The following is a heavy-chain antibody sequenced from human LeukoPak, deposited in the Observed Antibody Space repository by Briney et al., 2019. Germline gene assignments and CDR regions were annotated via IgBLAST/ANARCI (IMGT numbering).Heavy chain of an antibody. J-gene: IGHJ5*02. V-gene: IGHV1-18*01. Sequence: ASVKVSCKASGYTFSSYGISWVRQAPGQGLEWMGWISTYNGNTNYAQKLQGRVTMSIDTSTSTAYMELRSLRSDDTAVYYCARWGSYDFWSGYYGWFDPWGQGTLVTVSS. CDR3: ARWGSYDFWSGYYGWFDP. CDR2: ISTYNGNT. D-gene: IGHD3-3*01. CDR1: GYTFSSYG.